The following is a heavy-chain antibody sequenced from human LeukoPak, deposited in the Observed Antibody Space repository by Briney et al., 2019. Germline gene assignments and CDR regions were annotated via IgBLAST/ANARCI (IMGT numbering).Heavy chain of an antibody. Sequence: GASVKVSCKASGYTFTGYYMHWVRQAPGQGLEWMGRINPNSGGTNYAQKFQGRVTMTRDTSNSTAYMELSRLRSDDTAVYYCARDSPGDYYDSSGFDHWGQGTLVTVSS. V-gene: IGHV1-2*06. CDR2: INPNSGGT. CDR3: ARDSPGDYYDSSGFDH. D-gene: IGHD3-22*01. CDR1: GYTFTGYY. J-gene: IGHJ4*02.